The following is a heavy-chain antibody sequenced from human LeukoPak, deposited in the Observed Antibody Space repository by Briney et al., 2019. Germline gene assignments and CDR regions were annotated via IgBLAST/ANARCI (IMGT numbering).Heavy chain of an antibody. CDR1: DYSINSAYY. Sequence: SETLSLTCTVSDYSINSAYYWGWIRPPPGKGLEWIGEINHSGSTNYNPSLKSRVTISVDTSKNQFSLKLSSVTAADTAVYYCARVSGGDFWSGYRYFDYWGQGTLVTVSS. CDR3: ARVSGGDFWSGYRYFDY. V-gene: IGHV4-38-2*02. CDR2: INHSGST. J-gene: IGHJ4*02. D-gene: IGHD3-3*01.